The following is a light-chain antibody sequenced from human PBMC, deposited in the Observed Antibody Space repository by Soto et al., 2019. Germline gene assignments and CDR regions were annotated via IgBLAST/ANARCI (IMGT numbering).Light chain of an antibody. CDR3: QQYGSSPIT. J-gene: IGKJ5*01. CDR1: QSVSRY. CDR2: GAS. Sequence: EIVLTQSPGTLSLSPGERATLSCRASQSVSRYLAWNQQKPGQAPRLLIYGASSRATGIPDRFSGSGSGTDFTLTISRLEPEDFAVYYCQQYGSSPITFGQGTRLEIK. V-gene: IGKV3-20*01.